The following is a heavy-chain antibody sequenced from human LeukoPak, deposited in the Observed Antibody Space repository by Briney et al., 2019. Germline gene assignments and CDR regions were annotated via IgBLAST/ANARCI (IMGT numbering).Heavy chain of an antibody. Sequence: PGGSLRLSCTASGFAFETYWMHWVRQVPGKGLVWVSRIDEDGRITNYADSVNGRFSISRDNAKNTLYLQMNSLRDEDTALYYCARDPDDDFWSGIIDYGMDVWGQGTTVTVSS. J-gene: IGHJ6*02. D-gene: IGHD3-3*01. CDR1: GFAFETYW. CDR3: ARDPDDDFWSGIIDYGMDV. CDR2: IDEDGRIT. V-gene: IGHV3-74*01.